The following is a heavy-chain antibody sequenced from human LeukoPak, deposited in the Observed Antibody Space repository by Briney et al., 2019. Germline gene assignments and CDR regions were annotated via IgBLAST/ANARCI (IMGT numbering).Heavy chain of an antibody. CDR1: GFTFRRYD. J-gene: IGHJ6*02. Sequence: GESLRLSCAASGFTFRRYDVPWVREVPGEGLEWVSSIGTAGDTYYLGSVKGRFTISREDAKSSSYLQMNSLRVGDTAVYYCARGADGLDVWGQGTTVTVSS. V-gene: IGHV3-13*01. CDR2: IGTAGDT. CDR3: ARGADGLDV.